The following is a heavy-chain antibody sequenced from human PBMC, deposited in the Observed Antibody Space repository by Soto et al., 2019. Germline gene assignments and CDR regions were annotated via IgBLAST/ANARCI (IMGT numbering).Heavy chain of an antibody. CDR2: IYYSGST. CDR3: ARRTGSWFDP. V-gene: IGHV4-59*08. J-gene: IGHJ5*02. D-gene: IGHD3-10*01. CDR1: GGSISSYY. Sequence: SETLSLTCTVSGGSISSYYWSWVRQPPGKGLEWIGYIYYSGSTNYNPSLKSRVTISVDTSKNQFSLKLSSVTAADTAVYYCARRTGSWFDPWGQGTLVTVSS.